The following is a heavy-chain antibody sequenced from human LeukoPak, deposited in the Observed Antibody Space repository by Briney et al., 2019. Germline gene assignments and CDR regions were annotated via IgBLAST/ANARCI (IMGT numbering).Heavy chain of an antibody. J-gene: IGHJ3*01. V-gene: IGHV3-21*04. CDR1: GFTFSGYS. D-gene: IGHD6-6*01. CDR2: ISSSSTYI. CDR3: ARSSYSSSSSV. Sequence: GGSLRLSCAASGFTFSGYSINWVRQAPGKGLEWVSSISSSSTYIYYADSVKGRFTISRDNAKNSLYLQINSLRAEDTAVYYCARSSYSSSSSVWGQGTMVTGS.